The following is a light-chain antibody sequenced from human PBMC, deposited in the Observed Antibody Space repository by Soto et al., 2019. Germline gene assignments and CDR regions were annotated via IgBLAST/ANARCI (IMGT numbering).Light chain of an antibody. V-gene: IGLV2-14*03. J-gene: IGLJ7*01. CDR3: SSFATSSVI. CDR1: SSDVGGYNY. CDR2: DVS. Sequence: QSVLTQPASVSRSPGQSITISCTGTSSDVGGYNYVSWYQQHPGEAPKLIIYDVSNRPSGVSTRFSGSKSGNTAPLTISGLQAEDEANYYCSSFATSSVIFGGGTQLTV.